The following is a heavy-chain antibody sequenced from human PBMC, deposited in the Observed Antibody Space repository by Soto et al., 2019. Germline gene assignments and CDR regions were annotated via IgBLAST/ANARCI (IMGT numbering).Heavy chain of an antibody. J-gene: IGHJ4*02. CDR2: IYYSGST. D-gene: IGHD2-15*01. V-gene: IGHV4-59*08. CDR3: ARLYCSGGSCYFDY. CDR1: GGSISSYY. Sequence: SETLSLTCTVSGGSISSYYWSWIRQLPGKGLEWIGYIYYSGSTNYNPSLKSRVTISVDTSKNQFSLKLSSVTAADTAVYYCARLYCSGGSCYFDYWGQGTLVTVS.